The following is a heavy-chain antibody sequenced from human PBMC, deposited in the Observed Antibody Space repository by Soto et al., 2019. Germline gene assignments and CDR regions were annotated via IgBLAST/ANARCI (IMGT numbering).Heavy chain of an antibody. CDR1: GYTFTTYD. J-gene: IGHJ4*02. Sequence: ASVKVSCKASGYTFTTYDIGWVRQAPGQGLEWMGWISAYNGNTNHVQSLQGRVTMTTDTSTNTAYMELRSLRSDDTAVYYCARERRRPYYDILTGYYPFDYWGQGTLVTV. CDR3: ARERRRPYYDILTGYYPFDY. V-gene: IGHV1-18*01. D-gene: IGHD3-9*01. CDR2: ISAYNGNT.